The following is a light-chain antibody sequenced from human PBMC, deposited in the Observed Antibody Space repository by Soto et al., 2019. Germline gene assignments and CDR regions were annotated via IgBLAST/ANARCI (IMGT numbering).Light chain of an antibody. Sequence: SVLTQPPSASGSPGQSVTISCTGTSSDVGGYKYVSWYQQHPGKVPKLMIYEVSKRPSGVPDRFSGSKSGNTASLTVSGLQAEDEADYYCSSYAGSNTDYVFGTGTTV. CDR1: SSDVGGYKY. CDR3: SSYAGSNTDYV. V-gene: IGLV2-8*01. J-gene: IGLJ1*01. CDR2: EVS.